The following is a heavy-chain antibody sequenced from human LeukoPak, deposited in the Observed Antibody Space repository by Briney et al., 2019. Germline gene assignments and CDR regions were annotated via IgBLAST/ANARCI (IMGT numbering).Heavy chain of an antibody. CDR3: ARALAVAGTVPSY. CDR1: GYTFTIYY. D-gene: IGHD6-19*01. CDR2: INPSGGST. V-gene: IGHV1-46*01. J-gene: IGHJ4*02. Sequence: ASVTVSCTASGYTFTIYYMHWVRQAPGQGLEWMGIINPSGGSTSYAQKFQGRVTMTRDTSTSTVYMELSSLRSEDTAVYYCARALAVAGTVPSYWGQGTLVTVSS.